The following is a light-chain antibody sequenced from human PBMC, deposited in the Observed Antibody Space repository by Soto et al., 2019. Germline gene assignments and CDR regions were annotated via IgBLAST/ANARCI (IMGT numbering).Light chain of an antibody. CDR3: SSYAASNNFYFV. J-gene: IGLJ3*02. V-gene: IGLV2-8*01. CDR1: SSDVGGYNY. CDR2: EVT. Sequence: QSVLTQPPSASGSPGQSVTISCTGTSSDVGGYNYVSWYQQYPGRAPKLMIYEVTKRPSGVPDRFSGSKSGNTASLTVSVLQAEDEADYSSSSYAASNNFYFVFGGGTKLTVL.